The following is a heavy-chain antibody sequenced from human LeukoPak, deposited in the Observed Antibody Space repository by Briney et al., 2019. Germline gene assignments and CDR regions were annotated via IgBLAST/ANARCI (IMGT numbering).Heavy chain of an antibody. Sequence: PGGSLRLSCAASGFTFSTYWMSWVRQAPGKGLERVANIKQDGSDKFYVDSVKGRFTISRDNAKNSMYLQMNSLRAEDTAVYYCARVLPVASRDYWGQGTLVTVSS. D-gene: IGHD2-2*01. J-gene: IGHJ4*02. CDR2: IKQDGSDK. V-gene: IGHV3-7*01. CDR3: ARVLPVASRDY. CDR1: GFTFSTYW.